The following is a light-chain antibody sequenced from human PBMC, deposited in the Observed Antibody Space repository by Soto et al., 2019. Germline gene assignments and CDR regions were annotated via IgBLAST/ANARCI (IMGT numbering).Light chain of an antibody. Sequence: DIQTTQSPSSMTESVGDRVTITCRASQSISSYLNWYQQKPGKAPKLLIYAASSLQSGVPSRFSGSGSGTDFTLTISSLQPEDFATYYCQQSYSTPFTFGPGTKVDIK. J-gene: IGKJ3*01. CDR3: QQSYSTPFT. CDR1: QSISSY. V-gene: IGKV1-39*01. CDR2: AAS.